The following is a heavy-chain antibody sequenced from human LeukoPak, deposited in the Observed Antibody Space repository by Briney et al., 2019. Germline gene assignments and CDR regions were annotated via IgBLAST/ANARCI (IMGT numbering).Heavy chain of an antibody. CDR3: ARAPRGGSGWYYY. D-gene: IGHD6-19*01. Sequence: PSETLSLTCAVYGGSFSGYYWSWIRQPPGKGLEWIGEINHSGSTNYNPSLKSRVTISVDTSKNQFSLKLSSVTAADTAVYYCARAPRGGSGWYYYWGQGTLVTVSS. CDR2: INHSGST. V-gene: IGHV4-34*01. J-gene: IGHJ4*02. CDR1: GGSFSGYY.